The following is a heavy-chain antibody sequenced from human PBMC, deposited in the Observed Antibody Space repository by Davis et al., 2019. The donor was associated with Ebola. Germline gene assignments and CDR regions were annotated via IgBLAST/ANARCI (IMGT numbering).Heavy chain of an antibody. Sequence: SQTLSLTCAISGDSVPSNIAAWNWLRQSPSRGLEWLGRTYYRSKWFVDYAVSVKSRMTINSDTSKNQFSLQLSSVTPEDTAVYYCARDPPYDQGYWGQGILVTVSS. CDR2: TYYRSKWFV. V-gene: IGHV6-1*01. CDR1: GDSVPSNIAA. J-gene: IGHJ4*02. CDR3: ARDPPYDQGY. D-gene: IGHD3-22*01.